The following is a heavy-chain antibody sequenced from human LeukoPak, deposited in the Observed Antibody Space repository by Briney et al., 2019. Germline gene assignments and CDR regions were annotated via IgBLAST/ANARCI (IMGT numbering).Heavy chain of an antibody. CDR1: GFTFDDYA. D-gene: IGHD3-9*01. CDR3: AKDSGYGILTGATFDY. CDR2: ISWNSGSI. Sequence: GGSLRLSCAASGFTFDDYAMHWVRQAPGKGLEWVSGISWNSGSIGYADSVKGRFTISRDNAKNSLYLQMNSLRAEDTALYYCAKDSGYGILTGATFDYWGQGTLVTVSS. V-gene: IGHV3-9*01. J-gene: IGHJ4*02.